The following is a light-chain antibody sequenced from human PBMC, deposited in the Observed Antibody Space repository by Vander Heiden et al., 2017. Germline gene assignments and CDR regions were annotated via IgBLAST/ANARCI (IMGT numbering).Light chain of an antibody. Sequence: QSALTQPASVSGSPGQSITISCTGTSSDVGSYNLVSWYQQLLGKGPKLMIYEFSKWPSGVSNRFSCSKSGNTASLTISGLQAEDEADYFCCSYAGSPYVFGTGTKVTVL. CDR2: EFS. V-gene: IGLV2-23*02. CDR3: CSYAGSPYV. J-gene: IGLJ1*01. CDR1: SSDVGSYNL.